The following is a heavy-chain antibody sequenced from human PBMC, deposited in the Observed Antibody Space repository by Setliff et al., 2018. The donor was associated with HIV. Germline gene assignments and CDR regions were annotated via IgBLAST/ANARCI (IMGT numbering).Heavy chain of an antibody. Sequence: ASVKVSCKVSGYTLTELSMHWVRQAPGKGLEWMGGFDPEDVETIYAQKFQGRVTMTEDTSTDTAYMELNSLRSEDTAMYYCATVRAYYYNSSGQEYFQHWGQGTLVTVSS. CDR2: FDPEDVET. CDR1: GYTLTELS. CDR3: ATVRAYYYNSSGQEYFQH. J-gene: IGHJ1*01. V-gene: IGHV1-24*01. D-gene: IGHD3-22*01.